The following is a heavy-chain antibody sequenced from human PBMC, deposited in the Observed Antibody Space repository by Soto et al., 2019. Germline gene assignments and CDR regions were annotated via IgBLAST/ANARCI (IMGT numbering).Heavy chain of an antibody. J-gene: IGHJ4*02. CDR1: GFTFSSYN. Sequence: EVQLVESGECLVQPGGSLRLSCAASGFTFSSYNIHWIRQAPGKGLEFVSAISRSGDRTYYADSVKGRFTITRDNSKNTVWLQMGSLRAEDMAVYYCARARCSSGQCYYFDYWGRGALVSVSS. CDR2: ISRSGDRT. V-gene: IGHV3-64*02. D-gene: IGHD2-15*01. CDR3: ARARCSSGQCYYFDY.